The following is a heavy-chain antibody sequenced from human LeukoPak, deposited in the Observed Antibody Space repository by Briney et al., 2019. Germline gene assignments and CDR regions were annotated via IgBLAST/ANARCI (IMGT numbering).Heavy chain of an antibody. CDR1: GFTFSAYA. V-gene: IGHV3-48*02. CDR2: IYSGDDTI. CDR3: ARDTSTDVYYDSSGYGGDAFDI. Sequence: PGGSLRLSCEASGFTFSAYAMNWVRQAPGRGLEWVSHIYSGDDTIGYADSVKGRFTISRDNAKNSLYLQMNSLRDEDTAVYYCARDTSTDVYYDSSGYGGDAFDIWGQGTMVTVSS. D-gene: IGHD3-22*01. J-gene: IGHJ3*02.